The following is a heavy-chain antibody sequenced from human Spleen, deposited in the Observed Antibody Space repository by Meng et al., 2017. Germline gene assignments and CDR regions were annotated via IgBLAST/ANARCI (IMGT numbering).Heavy chain of an antibody. CDR3: ARDEDISAAGKLFGDY. V-gene: IGHV1-2*06. Sequence: VQLGQSGGEGKKPGASVKVSCKPSGYNFPDYYIHWVRRAPGQGLEWMGRINPKSGDTHYAQKFQARVTMIGDTSISTAYMELSGLRSDDTAMYYCARDEDISAAGKLFGDYWGQGTLVTVSS. J-gene: IGHJ4*02. CDR1: GYNFPDYY. D-gene: IGHD6-25*01. CDR2: INPKSGDT.